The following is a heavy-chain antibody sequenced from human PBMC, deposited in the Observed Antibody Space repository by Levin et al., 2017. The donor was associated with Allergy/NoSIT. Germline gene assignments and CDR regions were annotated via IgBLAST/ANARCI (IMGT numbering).Heavy chain of an antibody. V-gene: IGHV3-9*01. D-gene: IGHD3-10*01. CDR1: GFTFDDSA. J-gene: IGHJ4*02. CDR3: AKDSNDYGSGRNFDY. Sequence: LSLTCAASGFTFDDSAMHWVRQAPGKGLEWVSGISWNSGSIGYADSVKGRFTISRDNAKNSLYLQMNSLRAEDTDLYYCAKDSNDYGSGRNFDYWSQVTRVAVSS. CDR2: ISWNSGSI.